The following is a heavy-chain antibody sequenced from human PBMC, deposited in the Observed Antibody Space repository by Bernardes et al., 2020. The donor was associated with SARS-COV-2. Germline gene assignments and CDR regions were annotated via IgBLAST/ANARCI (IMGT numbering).Heavy chain of an antibody. Sequence: ASVKVSCKASGYTFTSYGISWVRQAPGQGLEWMGWISAYNGNTNYAQKLQGRVTMTTDTSTNTAYMELRSLGSDDTAVYYCARNRGYCSGGSCYERYFDYWGQGTLVTVSS. CDR1: GYTFTSYG. D-gene: IGHD2-15*01. CDR3: ARNRGYCSGGSCYERYFDY. J-gene: IGHJ4*02. CDR2: ISAYNGNT. V-gene: IGHV1-18*04.